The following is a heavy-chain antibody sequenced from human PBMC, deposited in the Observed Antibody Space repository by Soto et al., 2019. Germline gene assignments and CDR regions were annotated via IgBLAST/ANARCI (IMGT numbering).Heavy chain of an antibody. CDR1: GYPFTSFG. CDR2: ITTYNGNT. J-gene: IGHJ6*02. D-gene: IGHD2-2*01. CDR3: ARGFSTTWETYYYYYGMDI. V-gene: IGHV1-18*01. Sequence: QVQLVQSGTEVKEPGASVKVSCKASGYPFTSFGFSWVRQAPGQGLEWMGWITTYNGNTKYAQKFQGRVTMTTDTATSTAYMELRSLRSDDTAVYYCARGFSTTWETYYYYYGMDIWGQGTTVTVSS.